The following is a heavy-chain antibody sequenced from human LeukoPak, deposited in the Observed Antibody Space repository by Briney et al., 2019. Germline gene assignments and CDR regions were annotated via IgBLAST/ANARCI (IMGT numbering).Heavy chain of an antibody. D-gene: IGHD1-7*01. J-gene: IGHJ4*02. CDR2: IPDDGNNV. V-gene: IGHV3-30*03. CDR1: GFTFSSYG. Sequence: GGSLRLSCAASGFTFSSYGLHWVRQAPGKGLEWVAFIPDDGNNVYYSDSVRGRSTVSRDSSRNTLYLQMNSLRVEDSALYYCAGGTYYSDYWGQGTLVTVSS. CDR3: AGGTYYSDY.